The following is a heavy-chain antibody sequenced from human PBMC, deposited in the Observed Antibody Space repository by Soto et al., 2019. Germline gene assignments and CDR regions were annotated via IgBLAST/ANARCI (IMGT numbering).Heavy chain of an antibody. CDR3: VKSRGGNNFDFFD. J-gene: IGHJ4*02. D-gene: IGHD5-12*01. Sequence: GGSLRLSCSSSGFTFSSYAMHCVLHAPGKGLQYVSGIRGNGDPPFYADSVKGRFTISRDNSKNILYLQMSSLSADDTAVYYCVKSRGGNNFDFFDWGQGALVTVS. CDR1: GFTFSSYA. V-gene: IGHV3-64D*06. CDR2: IRGNGDPP.